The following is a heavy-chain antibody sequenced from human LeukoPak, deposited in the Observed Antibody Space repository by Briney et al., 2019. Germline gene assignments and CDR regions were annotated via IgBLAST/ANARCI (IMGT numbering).Heavy chain of an antibody. D-gene: IGHD6-19*01. Sequence: QPGGSLRLSCAASGFTFSSYGMHWVRQAPGKGLERVAVISYDGSNKYYADSVKGRFTISRDNSKNTLYLQMNSLRAEDTAVYYCAKDRARVAGTLDYWGQGTLVTVSS. CDR3: AKDRARVAGTLDY. V-gene: IGHV3-30*18. J-gene: IGHJ4*02. CDR1: GFTFSSYG. CDR2: ISYDGSNK.